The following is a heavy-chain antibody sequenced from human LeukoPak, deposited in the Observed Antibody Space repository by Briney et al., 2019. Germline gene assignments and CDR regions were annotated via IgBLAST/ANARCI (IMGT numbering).Heavy chain of an antibody. CDR2: IYPGDSDT. D-gene: IGHD6-13*01. CDR1: GYSFTSYW. J-gene: IGHJ5*02. V-gene: IGHV5-51*01. CDR3: ARHEVGHSSSWYWFDP. Sequence: GASLKISCKGSGYSFTSYWIGWVRQMPGKGLEWMGIIYPGDSDTRYSPSFQGQVTISADKSISTAYLQWSSLKASDTAMYYCARHEVGHSSSWYWFDPWGQGTLVTVSS.